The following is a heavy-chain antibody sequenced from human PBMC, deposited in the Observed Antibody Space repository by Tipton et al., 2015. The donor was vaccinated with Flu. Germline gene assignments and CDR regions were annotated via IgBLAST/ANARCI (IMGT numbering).Heavy chain of an antibody. V-gene: IGHV4-31*03. D-gene: IGHD3-10*01. CDR2: VYYSGST. Sequence: TLSLTCTVSGGSISSGGAYWSWIRQHPGKGLEWIGCVYYSGSTYYNPSLESRVSISVDTSKNQFSLSLNSVTAADTALYFCARDQGFGDGLAYDYYVLDVWGQGTTVTVSS. CDR3: ARDQGFGDGLAYDYYVLDV. CDR1: GGSISSGGAY. J-gene: IGHJ6*02.